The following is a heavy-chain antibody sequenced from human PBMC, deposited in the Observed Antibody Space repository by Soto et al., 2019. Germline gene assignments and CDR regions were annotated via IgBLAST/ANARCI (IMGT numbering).Heavy chain of an antibody. J-gene: IGHJ4*02. CDR2: IREDGSVK. D-gene: IGHD3-10*01. CDR1: GFTFSAFW. V-gene: IGHV3-7*03. CDR3: ARYRVAGRTYYFYY. Sequence: GGSLRLSCAASGFTFSAFWMTWVRQAPGKGLEWVVNIREDGSVKYYADSVKGRFTISRDNAKNSLFLLMNSLRVEDTAVYYCARYRVAGRTYYFYYWGQGTLVTVSS.